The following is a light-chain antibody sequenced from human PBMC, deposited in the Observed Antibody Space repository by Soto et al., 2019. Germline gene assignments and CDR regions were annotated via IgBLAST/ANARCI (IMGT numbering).Light chain of an antibody. V-gene: IGKV3-15*01. CDR2: DAS. CDR3: QQYHNWPIT. CDR1: QSVNNY. Sequence: EIVLTQSPVTLSFSPGDRVTPFCRASQSVNNYLAWCQQKPGQAPRILMYDASTRATGISARFSGSGSGTEFTLTISSLQSEDFAVYYCQQYHNWPITFGQGTRLEIK. J-gene: IGKJ5*01.